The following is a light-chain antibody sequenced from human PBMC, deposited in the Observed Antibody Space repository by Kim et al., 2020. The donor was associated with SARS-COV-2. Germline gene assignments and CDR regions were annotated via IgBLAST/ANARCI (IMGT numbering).Light chain of an antibody. J-gene: IGKJ1*01. V-gene: IGKV1-8*01. Sequence: AIRMTQSPSSLSASTGDRVTITCRASQGISSYLAWYQQKPGKAPKLLIYAASTLQSGVPSRFSGSGSGTDFTLTISCLQSEDFATYYCQQYYSPPQTFGQGTKVDIK. CDR3: QQYYSPPQT. CDR1: QGISSY. CDR2: AAS.